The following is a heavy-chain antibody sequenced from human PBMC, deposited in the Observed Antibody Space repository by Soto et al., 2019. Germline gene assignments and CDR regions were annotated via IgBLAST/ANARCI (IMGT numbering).Heavy chain of an antibody. Sequence: PSQTLSLTCAISGDSVSSNSPAWNWIRQSPSRGLEWLGRTYYRSKWYNDYAVSVKSRITINPDTSKNQFSLQLNSVTPEDTAVYYCARDRSPGIAAAGTWNWFDPWGQGTLVTVS. CDR2: TYYRSKWYN. V-gene: IGHV6-1*01. CDR3: ARDRSPGIAAAGTWNWFDP. J-gene: IGHJ5*02. D-gene: IGHD6-13*01. CDR1: GDSVSSNSPA.